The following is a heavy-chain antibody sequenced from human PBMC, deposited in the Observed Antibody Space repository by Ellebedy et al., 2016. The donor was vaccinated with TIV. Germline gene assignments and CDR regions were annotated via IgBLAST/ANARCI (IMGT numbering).Heavy chain of an antibody. J-gene: IGHJ4*02. CDR2: MSYVGSNK. CDR1: GFTFSTFA. CDR3: ARGFSTAGASFDY. D-gene: IGHD2-2*01. Sequence: GESLKISCAASGFTFSTFAMHWVRQAPGKGLEWMAVMSYVGSNKYYADSMKGRFTISRDNSKNTLYLLMTSLIAEDTAVYYCARGFSTAGASFDYWGQGTLVTVSS. V-gene: IGHV3-30*04.